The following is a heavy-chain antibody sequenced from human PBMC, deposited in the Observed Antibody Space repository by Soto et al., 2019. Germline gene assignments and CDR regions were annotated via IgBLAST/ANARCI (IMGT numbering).Heavy chain of an antibody. CDR2: VYYSDTT. J-gene: IGHJ5*02. V-gene: IGHV4-30-4*01. D-gene: IGHD3-10*01. Sequence: SETLSLTCTVSGGPISSGGHYWSWIRQPPGKGLEWIGYVYYSDTTSYSPSLKSRVTMSLDTSKNQFSLKLDSVTAADTAVYFCARGNYYGSGTLRFDPWGQGTLVTVSS. CDR3: ARGNYYGSGTLRFDP. CDR1: GGPISSGGHY.